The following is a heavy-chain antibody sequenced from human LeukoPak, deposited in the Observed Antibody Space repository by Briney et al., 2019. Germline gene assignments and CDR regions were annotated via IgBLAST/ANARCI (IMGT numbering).Heavy chain of an antibody. J-gene: IGHJ4*02. CDR2: IYYSGST. CDR3: ARLGVVTALDY. D-gene: IGHD2-21*02. CDR1: GGSIRSDGSY. V-gene: IGHV4-31*03. Sequence: PSQTLSLTCTVSGGSIRSDGSYRSWIRQHPGKGLEWIGYIYYSGSTYYNPSLKSRVTISIDTSKNQFSLKLSSLTAADTAVYYCARLGVVTALDYWGQGTLVTVSS.